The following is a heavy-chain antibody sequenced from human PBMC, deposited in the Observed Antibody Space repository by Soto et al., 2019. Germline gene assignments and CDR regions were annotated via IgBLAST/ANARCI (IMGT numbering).Heavy chain of an antibody. CDR3: ARGQSGSSYGYPVLVYYYYMDV. CDR2: IYYSGST. Sequence: LSLTCTVSGGSISSSSYYWGWIRQPPGKGREWIGSIYYSGSTYYNPSLKSRVTISVDTSKNQFSLKLSSVTAADTAVYYCARGQSGSSYGYPVLVYYYYMDVWGKGTTVTVSS. J-gene: IGHJ6*03. CDR1: GGSISSSSYY. D-gene: IGHD5-18*01. V-gene: IGHV4-39*07.